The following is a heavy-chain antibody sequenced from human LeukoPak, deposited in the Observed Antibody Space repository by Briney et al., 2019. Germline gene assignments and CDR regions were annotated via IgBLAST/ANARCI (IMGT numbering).Heavy chain of an antibody. V-gene: IGHV1-18*01. CDR2: IGAYNGNT. CDR1: GYTFTSYG. CDR3: ARDQGIAAPTNWFDP. Sequence: GASVKVSCKASGYTFTSYGISWVRQAPGQGLEWMGWIGAYNGNTNYAQKLQGRVTMTTDTSTSTAYMELRSLRSDDTAVYYCARDQGIAAPTNWFDPWGQGTLVTVSS. D-gene: IGHD6-13*01. J-gene: IGHJ5*02.